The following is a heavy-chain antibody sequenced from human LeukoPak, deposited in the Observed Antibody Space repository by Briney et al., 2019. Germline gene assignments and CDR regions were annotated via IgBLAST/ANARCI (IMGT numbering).Heavy chain of an antibody. CDR1: GGSISSSSYY. Sequence: SETLSLTCTVSGGSISSSSYYWGWIRQPPGKGLEWIGSIYYSGSTYYNPSLKSRVTISVDTSKNQFSLKLSSVTAADTAVYYCARREAADLFDCWGQGTLVTVSS. V-gene: IGHV4-39*01. CDR3: ARREAADLFDC. D-gene: IGHD6-13*01. J-gene: IGHJ4*02. CDR2: IYYSGST.